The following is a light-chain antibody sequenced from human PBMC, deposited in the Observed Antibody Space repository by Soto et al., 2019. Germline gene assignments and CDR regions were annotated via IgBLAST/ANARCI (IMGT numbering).Light chain of an antibody. V-gene: IGLV1-44*01. J-gene: IGLJ1*01. CDR2: TTN. CDR1: SSNIGTSS. CDR3: AAWDDSLNRHV. Sequence: QSVRTQPHSASGTPGQRVTISCSGSSSNIGTSSVHWFQQLPGTAPKLLISTTNQRPSGVPERFSGSKSGTSASLAISGLQSEDEADYYCAAWDDSLNRHVFGTGTKVTVL.